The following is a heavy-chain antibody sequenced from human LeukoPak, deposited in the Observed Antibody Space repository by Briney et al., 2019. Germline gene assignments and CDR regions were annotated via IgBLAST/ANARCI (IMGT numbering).Heavy chain of an antibody. CDR3: ARFVGGSGHPIDY. CDR2: IYYSGST. V-gene: IGHV4-31*03. J-gene: IGHJ4*02. D-gene: IGHD2-15*01. Sequence: SQTLSLTCTVSGGSISSGGYYWSWIRPHPGKGLEWIGYIYYSGSTYYNPSLKSRVTISVDTSKNQFSLKLSSVTAADTAVYYCARFVGGSGHPIDYWGQGTLVTVSS. CDR1: GGSISSGGYY.